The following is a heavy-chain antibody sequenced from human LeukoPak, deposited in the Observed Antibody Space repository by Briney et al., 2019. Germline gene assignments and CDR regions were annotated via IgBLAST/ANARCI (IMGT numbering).Heavy chain of an antibody. CDR1: GFTFTSCW. D-gene: IGHD1-26*01. Sequence: GGSLRLSCAASGFTFTSCWMTWVRQAPGTGLELVANIKEDGSEKYYVDSVKGRFSISRDNAKNSLYLQMNSLRAEDTAVYYCVYGGSYYVAWGQGTLVTVSS. CDR3: VYGGSYYVA. V-gene: IGHV3-7*01. CDR2: IKEDGSEK. J-gene: IGHJ5*02.